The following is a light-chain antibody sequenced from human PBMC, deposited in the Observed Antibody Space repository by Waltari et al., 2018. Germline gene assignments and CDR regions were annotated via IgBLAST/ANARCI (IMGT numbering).Light chain of an antibody. CDR3: SSFTSSTTGI. V-gene: IGLV2-14*03. Sequence: SALTHPHSVSAPPRQSITIPCSGSGSDSGAYKYFSWYQQHPGKAPKVIIYDVINRPSGVSDRFSGSKSGSSASLTISGLQAEDEADYYCSSFTSSTTGIFGGGTKLTVL. CDR1: GSDSGAYKY. J-gene: IGLJ2*01. CDR2: DVI.